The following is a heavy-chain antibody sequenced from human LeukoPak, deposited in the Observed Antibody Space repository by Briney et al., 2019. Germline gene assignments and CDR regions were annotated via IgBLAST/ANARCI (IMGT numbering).Heavy chain of an antibody. Sequence: GGSLRLSCAASGFTFNSYAMSWVRQAPGKGLEWVSAISGSGGSTYYADSVKGRFTISRDNSKNTLYLQMNSLRAEDTAVYYCATVPPYCSSTSCYFVYWGQGTLVTVSS. V-gene: IGHV3-23*01. CDR3: ATVPPYCSSTSCYFVY. CDR2: ISGSGGST. J-gene: IGHJ4*02. CDR1: GFTFNSYA. D-gene: IGHD2-2*01.